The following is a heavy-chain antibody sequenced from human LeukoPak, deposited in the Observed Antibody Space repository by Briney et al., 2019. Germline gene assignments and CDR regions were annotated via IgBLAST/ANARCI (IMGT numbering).Heavy chain of an antibody. CDR3: ARRQGCSSSSCPPDY. J-gene: IGHJ4*02. CDR2: IYPGDSDT. CDR1: GCSFTTYW. Sequence: GESLKISCRGSGCSFTTYWIGWVRQMPGKGLEWMGIIYPGDSDTRYTPSFQGQVTMSADKSINTAYLQWSSLKASDTAMYYCARRQGCSSSSCPPDYWGQGTLVTVSP. V-gene: IGHV5-51*01. D-gene: IGHD2-2*01.